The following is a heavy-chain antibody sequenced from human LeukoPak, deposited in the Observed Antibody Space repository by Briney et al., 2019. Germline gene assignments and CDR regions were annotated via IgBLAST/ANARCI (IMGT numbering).Heavy chain of an antibody. D-gene: IGHD2-21*02. Sequence: SVTVSSTASGGTFSSSAISWVRQAPGQGLEWMGGIIPIFGTANYAQKFQGRVTITADESTSTAYMELSSLRSEDTAVYYCARDMYIVVVTAEPDPEYYLLYWARGTLVTVSS. J-gene: IGHJ4*02. CDR1: GGTFSSSA. CDR2: IIPIFGTA. CDR3: ARDMYIVVVTAEPDPEYYLLY. V-gene: IGHV1-69*01.